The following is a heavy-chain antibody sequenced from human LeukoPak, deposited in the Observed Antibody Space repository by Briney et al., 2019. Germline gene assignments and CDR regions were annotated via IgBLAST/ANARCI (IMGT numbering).Heavy chain of an antibody. D-gene: IGHD6-13*01. J-gene: IGHJ5*02. CDR3: AREGSSSWFDP. V-gene: IGHV3-30-3*01. Sequence: PGRSLRLSCAASGFTFSSYAMYWVRQAPGKGLEWVAVISYDGSNKYYADSVKGRFTISRDNSKNTLYLQMNSLRAEDTAVYYCAREGSSSWFDPWGQGTLVTVSS. CDR2: ISYDGSNK. CDR1: GFTFSSYA.